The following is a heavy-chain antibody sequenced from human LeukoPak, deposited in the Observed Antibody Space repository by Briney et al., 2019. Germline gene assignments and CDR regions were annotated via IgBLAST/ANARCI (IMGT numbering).Heavy chain of an antibody. J-gene: IGHJ3*02. CDR1: GGSISSGSYY. CDR3: ASGYCGGACQLGGVDM. D-gene: IGHD2-21*02. V-gene: IGHV4-61*02. CDR2: IYTSGST. Sequence: SETLSLTCTVSGGSISSGSYYWSWLRQPAGKGLEWIGRIYTSGSTDYNPSLRSRVTISVDTSKNQFSLNLSSVTAADTAVYYCASGYCGGACQLGGVDMWGQGTMVTVSS.